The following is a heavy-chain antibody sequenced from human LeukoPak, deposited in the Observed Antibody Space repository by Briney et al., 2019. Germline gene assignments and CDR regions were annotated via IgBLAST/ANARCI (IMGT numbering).Heavy chain of an antibody. V-gene: IGHV3-48*04. CDR2: ISSSSSTI. Sequence: GGSLRLSCAASEFTFSSYSMNWVRQAPGKGLEWVSYISSSSSTIYYADSVKGRFTISRHNAKNSLYLQMNSLRAEDTAVYYCARGRRDAFDIWGQGTMVTVSS. J-gene: IGHJ3*02. CDR3: ARGRRDAFDI. CDR1: EFTFSSYS.